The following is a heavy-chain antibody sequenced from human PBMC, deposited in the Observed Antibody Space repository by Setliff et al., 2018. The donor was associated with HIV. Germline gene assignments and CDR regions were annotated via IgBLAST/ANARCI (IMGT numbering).Heavy chain of an antibody. CDR1: GYMFIAYG. Sequence: ASVKVSCKTSGYMFIAYGMSWVRRAPGQGLEWMGWIGPYNGRTEYAQEFQGRVSLTIDTSASTAYMELRSLRSDDTAVYYCARDPVHDGTGYCSGGSCYFDYWGQGTLVTAPQ. CDR3: ARDPVHDGTGYCSGGSCYFDY. V-gene: IGHV1-18*01. J-gene: IGHJ4*02. D-gene: IGHD2-15*01. CDR2: IGPYNGRT.